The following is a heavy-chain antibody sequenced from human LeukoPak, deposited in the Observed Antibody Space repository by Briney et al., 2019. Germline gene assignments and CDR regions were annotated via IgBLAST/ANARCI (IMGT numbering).Heavy chain of an antibody. V-gene: IGHV4-4*07. D-gene: IGHD3-10*01. Sequence: TSETLSLTCTVSGGSISSYYLSWSRKTAGKVLEWIGRMYSSGSNYNPSLKSRVTMSIDTSTNQLSLKLSSVTAADTAVYHCARDSGTTGEVKFDPWGQGTLVTVSS. J-gene: IGHJ5*02. CDR1: GGSISSYY. CDR3: ARDSGTTGEVKFDP. CDR2: MYSSGS.